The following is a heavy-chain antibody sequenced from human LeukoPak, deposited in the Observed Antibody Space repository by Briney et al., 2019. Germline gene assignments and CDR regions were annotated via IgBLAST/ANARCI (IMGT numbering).Heavy chain of an antibody. D-gene: IGHD6-19*01. CDR3: ARDSSGWDYYFDY. CDR2: INHSGST. V-gene: IGHV4-34*01. Sequence: SETLSLTCAVYGGSFSGYYWSWIRQPPGKGLEWIGEINHSGSTNYNPSLKSRVTISVDTSKNQFSLKLSSVTAADTAVYYCARDSSGWDYYFDYWGQGTLVTVSS. CDR1: GGSFSGYY. J-gene: IGHJ4*02.